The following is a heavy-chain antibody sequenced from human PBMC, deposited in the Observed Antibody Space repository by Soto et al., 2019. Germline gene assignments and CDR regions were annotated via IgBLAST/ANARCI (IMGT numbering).Heavy chain of an antibody. CDR3: ARASREYRSSSYYYGMDI. CDR1: GGSLSSYA. Sequence: GAPVKVSSKASGGSLSSYALSSVRHSPGQGLESMGGIIPIFGTANYAQKFQGRVTITADESTSTAYMELSSLRSEDTAVYYCARASREYRSSSYYYGMDIRGQGTTVTVYS. CDR2: IIPIFGTA. V-gene: IGHV1-69*13. J-gene: IGHJ6*02. D-gene: IGHD6-6*01.